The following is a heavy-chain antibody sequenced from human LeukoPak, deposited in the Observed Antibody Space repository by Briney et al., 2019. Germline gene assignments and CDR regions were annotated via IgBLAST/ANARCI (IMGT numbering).Heavy chain of an antibody. D-gene: IGHD3-16*01. J-gene: IGHJ4*02. CDR3: VRDSRLISPQGPTYVDS. CDR1: RFTFSDYY. Sequence: GGSLRLSCAASRFTFSDYYMSWIRQAPGKGLEWISDISLSGSNIYYADSVKGRFTISRDNVKNSLYLEMSSLRADDTAMYYCVRDSRLISPQGPTYVDSWGQGTLVTVSS. CDR2: ISLSGSNI. V-gene: IGHV3-11*01.